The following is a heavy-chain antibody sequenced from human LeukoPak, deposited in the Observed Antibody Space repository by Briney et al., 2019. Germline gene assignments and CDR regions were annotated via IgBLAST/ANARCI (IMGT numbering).Heavy chain of an antibody. D-gene: IGHD6-13*01. J-gene: IGHJ4*02. CDR3: ARAINRAAPGPGY. CDR2: INQSGST. Sequence: PSETLSLTCALYGGSFSGSYWSWICQPPGEGLEWSGEINQSGSTNNDPSLKSRVTISVDTSKNQFSLKLISVTAADTAVYYCARAINRAAPGPGYWGQGTLVTVSS. V-gene: IGHV4-34*01. CDR1: GGSFSGSY.